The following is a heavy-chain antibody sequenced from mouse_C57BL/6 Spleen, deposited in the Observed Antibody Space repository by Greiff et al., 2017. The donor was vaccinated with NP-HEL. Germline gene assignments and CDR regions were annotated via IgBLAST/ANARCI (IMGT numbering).Heavy chain of an antibody. Sequence: VQLQQSGPELVKPGASVKMSCKASGYTFTDYNMHWVKQSHGKSLEWIGYINPNNGGTSYNQKFKGKATLTVNKSSSTAYMELRSLTSEDSAVYYCARGPNYHWYFDVWGTGTTVTVSS. J-gene: IGHJ1*03. CDR2: INPNNGGT. CDR1: GYTFTDYN. CDR3: ARGPNYHWYFDV. V-gene: IGHV1-22*01. D-gene: IGHD1-1*01.